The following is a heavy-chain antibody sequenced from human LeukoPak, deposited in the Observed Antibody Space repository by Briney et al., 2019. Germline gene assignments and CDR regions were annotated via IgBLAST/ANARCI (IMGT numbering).Heavy chain of an antibody. Sequence: GGSLRLSCAASGFTFSSYSMMWVRQAPGKGLEWVSYISSSSTTIYYADSVKGRFTISRDNAKNTLYLQMNSLRAEDTAVYYCAKPRYDSSGYESGYFDYWGQGTLVTVSS. CDR1: GFTFSSYS. V-gene: IGHV3-48*01. D-gene: IGHD3-22*01. J-gene: IGHJ4*02. CDR2: ISSSSTTI. CDR3: AKPRYDSSGYESGYFDY.